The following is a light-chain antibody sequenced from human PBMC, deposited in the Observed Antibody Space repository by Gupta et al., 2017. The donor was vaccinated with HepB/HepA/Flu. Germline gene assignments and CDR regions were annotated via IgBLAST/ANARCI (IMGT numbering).Light chain of an antibody. Sequence: EIVLTQSPATLSLSPGERATLSCRASQSVSSYLAWYQQKPGQAPRLLIYDASNRATGIPARFSGSGSATEFTLTISSLEPEDFAVYYCQQRSYGPPTFGGGTKLDIK. CDR1: QSVSSY. V-gene: IGKV3-11*01. CDR2: DAS. CDR3: QQRSYGPPT. J-gene: IGKJ4*01.